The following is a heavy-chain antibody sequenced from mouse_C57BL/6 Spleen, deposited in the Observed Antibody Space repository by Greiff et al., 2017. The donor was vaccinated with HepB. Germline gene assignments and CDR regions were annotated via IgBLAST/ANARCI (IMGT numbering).Heavy chain of an antibody. CDR3: ARGTTVSDWYFDV. CDR2: IDPSDSYT. J-gene: IGHJ1*03. CDR1: GYTFTSYW. D-gene: IGHD1-1*01. V-gene: IGHV1-69*01. Sequence: VQLQQPGAELVMPGASVKLSCKASGYTFTSYWMHWVKQRPGQGLEWIGEIDPSDSYTNYNQKFKGKSTLTVDKSSSTAYMQLSSLTSEDSAVYYCARGTTVSDWYFDVWGTGTTVTVSS.